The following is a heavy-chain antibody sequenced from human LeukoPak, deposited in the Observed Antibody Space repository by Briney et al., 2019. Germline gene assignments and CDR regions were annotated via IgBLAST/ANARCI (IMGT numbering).Heavy chain of an antibody. CDR3: ARDLILL. Sequence: SGGSPGLSWAASGFTFSSYWISWVRQPPGKGLEWVANIKQDGSEKYYVNSVKGRFTISRDNAKNSLYLQMNSLRAEDTAVYYCARDLILLWGQGTLVTVSS. CDR1: GFTFSSYW. J-gene: IGHJ4*02. D-gene: IGHD2-21*01. V-gene: IGHV3-7*01. CDR2: IKQDGSEK.